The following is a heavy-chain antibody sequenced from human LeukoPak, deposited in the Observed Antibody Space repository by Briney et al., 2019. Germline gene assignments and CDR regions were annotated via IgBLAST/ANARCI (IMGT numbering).Heavy chain of an antibody. V-gene: IGHV3-9*01. D-gene: IGHD3-10*01. CDR2: ITWNSGNV. J-gene: IGHJ4*02. CDR3: AKGYVFGELLGYYFDY. Sequence: GGSLRLSCAASGFTFDDYAMHCVRQAPGKGLEWLSGITWNSGNVVYADSVKGRFTISRDNAKNSLYLQMNSLRTEDTALYFCAKGYVFGELLGYYFDYWGQGTLVTVSS. CDR1: GFTFDDYA.